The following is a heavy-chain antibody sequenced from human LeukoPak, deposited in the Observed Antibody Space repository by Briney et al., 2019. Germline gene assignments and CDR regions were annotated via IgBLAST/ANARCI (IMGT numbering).Heavy chain of an antibody. Sequence: GGSLRLSCAAPGFTFSDYYMSWIRLAPGKGLEWVSYISSSSSTIYYADSVKGRFTISRDNAKNSLYLQMSSLRAEDTAVYYCARDRVAVAADYYYYYGMDVWGQGTTVTVSS. V-gene: IGHV3-11*04. D-gene: IGHD6-19*01. CDR3: ARDRVAVAADYYYYYGMDV. CDR2: ISSSSSTI. CDR1: GFTFSDYY. J-gene: IGHJ6*02.